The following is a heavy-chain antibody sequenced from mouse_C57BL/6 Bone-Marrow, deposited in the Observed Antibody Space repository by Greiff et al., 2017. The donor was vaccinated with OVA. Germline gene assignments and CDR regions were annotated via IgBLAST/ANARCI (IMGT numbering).Heavy chain of an antibody. CDR2: IWSGGST. CDR3: ARNRLWSCAY. D-gene: IGHD1-1*02. J-gene: IGHJ3*01. Sequence: QVQLQQSGPGLVQPSQSLSITCTVSGFSLTSYGVHWVRQSPGKGLEWLGVIWSGGSTDYNAAFISRLSISKDNSKSQVFFKMNSLQADDTAIYYCARNRLWSCAYWGQGTLVTVSA. V-gene: IGHV2-2*01. CDR1: GFSLTSYG.